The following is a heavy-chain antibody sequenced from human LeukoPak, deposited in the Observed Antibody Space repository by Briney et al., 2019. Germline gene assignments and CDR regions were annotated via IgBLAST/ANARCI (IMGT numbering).Heavy chain of an antibody. V-gene: IGHV4-59*01. CDR2: IYYSGST. D-gene: IGHD7-27*01. CDR3: ASRKLGNDY. Sequence: SETLSLTCSVSGGSISGYYWSWIRQPPGKGLEWIGYIYYSGSTSYNPSLKSRVTTSVDTTKNQFSLKLSSVTVADTAVYYCASRKLGNDYWGQGTLVTVSS. CDR1: GGSISGYY. J-gene: IGHJ4*02.